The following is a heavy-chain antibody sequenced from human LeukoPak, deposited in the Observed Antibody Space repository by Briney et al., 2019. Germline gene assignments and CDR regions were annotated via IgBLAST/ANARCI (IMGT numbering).Heavy chain of an antibody. Sequence: GGSLRLSCAASGFTFSGSWMHWVRQAPGKGLVWVSVISAGGGVTFYADSVTGRFTISGDNSKNTLYLQMNSMRAEDTAVYYCAKTTLSGSYRFDSWGQGTLVTVSS. CDR1: GFTFSGSW. CDR2: ISAGGGVT. CDR3: AKTTLSGSYRFDS. V-gene: IGHV3-23*01. D-gene: IGHD3-16*02. J-gene: IGHJ4*02.